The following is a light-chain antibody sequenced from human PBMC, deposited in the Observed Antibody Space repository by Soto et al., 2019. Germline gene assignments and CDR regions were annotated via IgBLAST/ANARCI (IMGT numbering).Light chain of an antibody. CDR2: DVS. Sequence: QSALTQPRSVSGSPGQSVTISCTGTSSDFGGYNYVSWYQHHPGKAPKLMIYDVSERPSGVPDRFSGSKSGNTASLTISGLQAEDEADYCCCSYAGTFYVFGTGTKVT. CDR3: CSYAGTFYV. V-gene: IGLV2-11*01. CDR1: SSDFGGYNY. J-gene: IGLJ1*01.